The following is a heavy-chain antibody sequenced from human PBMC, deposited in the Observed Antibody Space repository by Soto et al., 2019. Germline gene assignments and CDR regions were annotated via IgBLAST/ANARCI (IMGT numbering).Heavy chain of an antibody. V-gene: IGHV4-59*01. D-gene: IGHD3-16*01. CDR2: VSYSGGS. Sequence: VRPSETLSLTCTVSGVSISSFPWSWIRQPPGKGLEWIGYVSYSGGSTYNASVRSRVAISLDKSKNQLSLKLTSMTAADAAVYYCAKKNGAFGGLEDYWGQGILVTVSS. CDR3: AKKNGAFGGLEDY. CDR1: GVSISSFP. J-gene: IGHJ4*02.